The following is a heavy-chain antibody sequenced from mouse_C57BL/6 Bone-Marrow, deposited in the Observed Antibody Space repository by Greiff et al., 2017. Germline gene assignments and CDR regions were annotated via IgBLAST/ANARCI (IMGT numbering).Heavy chain of an antibody. V-gene: IGHV5-4*03. CDR3: ARGWLLRGAY. D-gene: IGHD2-3*01. CDR2: ISDGGSYT. Sequence: VKLVESGGGLVKPGGSLKLSCAASGFTFSSYAMSWVRQTPEKRLEWVATISDGGSYTYYPDNVKGRFTISRDNAKNNLYLQMSHLKSEDTAMYYCARGWLLRGAYWGQGTLVTVSA. CDR1: GFTFSSYA. J-gene: IGHJ3*01.